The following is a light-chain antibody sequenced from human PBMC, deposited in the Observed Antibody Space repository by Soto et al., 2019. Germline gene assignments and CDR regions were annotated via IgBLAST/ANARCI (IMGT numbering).Light chain of an antibody. CDR2: EVS. V-gene: IGLV2-14*03. CDR1: SSDVGGYNF. CDR3: SSDTTSSTVV. Sequence: QSALTQPASVFGSPGQSITFSCTGTSSDVGGYNFVSWYQQHPGKAPKLMIYEVSSRPSGVSNRFSGSKSGNTASLTISGLQPEDEADYYCSSDTTSSTVVFGTGTMLTVL. J-gene: IGLJ1*01.